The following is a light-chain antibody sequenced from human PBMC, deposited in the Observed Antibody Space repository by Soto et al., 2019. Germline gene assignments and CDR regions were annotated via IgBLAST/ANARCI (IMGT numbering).Light chain of an antibody. CDR3: SSYTSSSTLV. CDR1: SSDVGGYNY. J-gene: IGLJ2*01. V-gene: IGLV2-14*01. Sequence: QSALTQPASVSGSPGQSITISCTGTSSDVGGYNYVSWYQQHPGIAPKLMISEASNRPSGVSNRFSGSKSGNTASLTISGLQAEDEADYYCSSYTSSSTLVFGGGTQLTVL. CDR2: EAS.